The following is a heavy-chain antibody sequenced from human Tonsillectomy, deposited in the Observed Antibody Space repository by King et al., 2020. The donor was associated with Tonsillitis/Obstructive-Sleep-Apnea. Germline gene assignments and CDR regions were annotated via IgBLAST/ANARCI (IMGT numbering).Heavy chain of an antibody. V-gene: IGHV2-5*02. Sequence: TLKESGPTLVKPTQTLTLTCTFSGFSLSTSGVGVGWIRQPPGKALEWLALIYWDVDNRYSPSLKSRLTLTKDTSKNLVVLTMTNMDHVDTATYYCAHRPSANYFDYWGQGALVTVSS. CDR1: GFSLSTSGVG. J-gene: IGHJ4*02. CDR2: IYWDVDN. CDR3: AHRPSANYFDY.